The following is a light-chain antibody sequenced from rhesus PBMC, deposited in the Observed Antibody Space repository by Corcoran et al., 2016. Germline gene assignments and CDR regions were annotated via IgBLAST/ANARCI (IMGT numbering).Light chain of an antibody. Sequence: DVVMTQSPLALPITPGQPASISCRSSQSLVHSNGNTYLSWFQQKPGQPPKLLIYKVSNRYSGVPDRFSGSWAGTDFTLKISRGEAEDFWGYYCMQYKHNPLNFGGGTKVEVK. CDR3: MQYKHNPLN. J-gene: IGKJ4*01. V-gene: IGKV2-65*01. CDR1: QSLVHSNGNTY. CDR2: KVS.